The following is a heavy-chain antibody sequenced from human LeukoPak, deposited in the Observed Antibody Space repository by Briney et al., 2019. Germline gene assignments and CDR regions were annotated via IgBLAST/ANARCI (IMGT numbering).Heavy chain of an antibody. D-gene: IGHD3-3*01. J-gene: IGHJ4*02. V-gene: IGHV4-39*01. CDR2: IYYSGST. CDR3: ATSDDFWSGLFDY. Sequence: PSETLSLTCTVSGGSISSSSYYWGWIRQPPGKGLEWIGSIYYSGSTYYNPSLKSRVTISVDTSKNQFSLKLSSVTAADTAVYYCATSDDFWSGLFDYWGQGTLVTVSS. CDR1: GGSISSSSYY.